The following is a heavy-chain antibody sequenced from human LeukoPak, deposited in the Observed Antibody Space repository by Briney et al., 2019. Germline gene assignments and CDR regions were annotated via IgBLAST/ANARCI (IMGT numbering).Heavy chain of an antibody. D-gene: IGHD2-2*01. Sequence: GASVKVSCKASGGTFSSYAIGWVRQAPGQGLEWMGGIIPIFGTANYAQKFQGRVTITADESTSTAYMELSSLRSEDTAVYYCARDPRQLPHVHYYYYMDVWGKGTTVTVSS. CDR2: IIPIFGTA. CDR3: ARDPRQLPHVHYYYYMDV. CDR1: GGTFSSYA. J-gene: IGHJ6*03. V-gene: IGHV1-69*13.